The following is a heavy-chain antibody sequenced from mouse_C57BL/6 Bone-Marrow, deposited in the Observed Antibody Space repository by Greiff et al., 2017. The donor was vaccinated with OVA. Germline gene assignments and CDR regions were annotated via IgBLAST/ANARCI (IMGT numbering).Heavy chain of an antibody. V-gene: IGHV1-55*01. D-gene: IGHD2-3*01. J-gene: IGHJ4*01. CDR1: GYTFTSYW. Sequence: VQLQQPGAELVKPGASVKMSCKASGYTFTSYWITWVKQRPGQGLEWIGDIYPGCGSTNYNEKFKSKATLTVDTSSSTAYMQLSSLTSEDYAVYYCASGGYYLYYYAMDYWGQGTSVTVSS. CDR2: IYPGCGST. CDR3: ASGGYYLYYYAMDY.